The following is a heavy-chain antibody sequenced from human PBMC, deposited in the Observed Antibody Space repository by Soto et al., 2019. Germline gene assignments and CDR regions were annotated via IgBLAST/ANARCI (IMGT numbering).Heavy chain of an antibody. J-gene: IGHJ4*02. D-gene: IGHD4-17*01. CDR3: ARAYGDYYFDY. Sequence: SETLSLTCAIYGGSFSGYYWSCIRQPPGKGLEWIGEINHSGSTNYNPSLKSRVTISVDTSKNQFSLKLSSVTAADTAVYYCARAYGDYYFDYWGQGTLVTVSS. CDR1: GGSFSGYY. CDR2: INHSGST. V-gene: IGHV4-34*01.